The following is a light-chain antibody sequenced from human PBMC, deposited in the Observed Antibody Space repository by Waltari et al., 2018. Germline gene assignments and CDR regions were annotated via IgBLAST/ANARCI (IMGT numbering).Light chain of an antibody. CDR2: GQN. Sequence: TQDPAVSVAMGQTVRITCQGDSLRSFYASWYQQRPGQAPILVVYGQNDRPSGVPDRFSVSSSDNTASLTITGAQAEDEGFYYCHSRDASGVGGTFGGGTKLTVL. CDR1: SLRSFY. J-gene: IGLJ2*01. V-gene: IGLV3-19*01. CDR3: HSRDASGVGGT.